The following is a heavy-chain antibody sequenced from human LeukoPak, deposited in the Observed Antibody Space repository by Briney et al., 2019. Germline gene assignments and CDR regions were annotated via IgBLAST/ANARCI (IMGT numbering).Heavy chain of an antibody. Sequence: PGGSLRLSCVASGFTLSTFPMHWVRQAPGKGLEWVAMISSDGSLIYYTDSVWGRFIIPRDNSKNSVYLETNNLRPDDTAVYYCARDLGMAEAGTAHFDYWGQGTQVTVSS. CDR2: ISSDGSLI. CDR3: ARDLGMAEAGTAHFDY. J-gene: IGHJ4*02. CDR1: GFTLSTFP. D-gene: IGHD6-13*01. V-gene: IGHV3-30*04.